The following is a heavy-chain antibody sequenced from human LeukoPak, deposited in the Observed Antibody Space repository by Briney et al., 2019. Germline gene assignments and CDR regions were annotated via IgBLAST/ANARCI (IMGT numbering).Heavy chain of an antibody. Sequence: GGSLRLSCAASGFTFSSYWMNWVRQAPGKGLGWVANIKQDGSVKNYVDSVKGRFTISRDNAKNSLFLQMNSLRAEDTAVYYCARDPSGSPVFDPWGQGTLVTVSS. CDR1: GFTFSSYW. V-gene: IGHV3-7*01. CDR3: ARDPSGSPVFDP. CDR2: IKQDGSVK. D-gene: IGHD3-10*01. J-gene: IGHJ5*02.